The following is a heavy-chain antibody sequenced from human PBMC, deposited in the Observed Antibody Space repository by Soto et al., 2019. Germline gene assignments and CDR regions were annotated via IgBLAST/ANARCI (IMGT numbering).Heavy chain of an antibody. CDR2: ISSTTNYI. V-gene: IGHV3-21*06. CDR3: ARESEDLTSNFDY. CDR1: GFTFTRYS. Sequence: KPGGSLRLSCAASGFTFTRYSMNWVRQALGKGLEWVSSISSTTNYIYYGDSMKGRFTISRDNAKNALYLEMNRLRAEDTAVYYCARESEDLTSNFDYWGQGTLVTVS. J-gene: IGHJ4*02.